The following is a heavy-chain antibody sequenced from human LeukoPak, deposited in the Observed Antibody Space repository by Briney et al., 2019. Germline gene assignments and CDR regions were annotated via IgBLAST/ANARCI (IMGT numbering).Heavy chain of an antibody. D-gene: IGHD2/OR15-2a*01. J-gene: IGHJ5*01. CDR3: ARINLWPGNWIDS. Sequence: SATLSPTCGLNGGSFGDHFWGWFRQSPGKGLEWIGEVNQRGTINSNPSLKSRVAISVETSKNQFSLKLTSVTAADTAVYHCARINLWPGNWIDSWGQGSLVTVSS. V-gene: IGHV4-34*01. CDR2: VNQRGTI. CDR1: GGSFGDHF.